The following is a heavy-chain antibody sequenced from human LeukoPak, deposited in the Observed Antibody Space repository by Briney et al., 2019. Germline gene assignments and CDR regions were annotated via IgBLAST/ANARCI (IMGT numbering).Heavy chain of an antibody. D-gene: IGHD6-19*01. CDR1: GFTFSSYG. CDR3: ARVVVAGAYYYYYGMDV. Sequence: PGGSLRLSCAASGFTFSSYGMHWVRQAPGKGLEWVAFIRYDGSNKYYADSVKGRFTISRDNSKNTLYLQMNSLRAEDTAVYYCARVVVAGAYYYYYGMDVWGQGTTVTVSS. CDR2: IRYDGSNK. V-gene: IGHV3-30*02. J-gene: IGHJ6*02.